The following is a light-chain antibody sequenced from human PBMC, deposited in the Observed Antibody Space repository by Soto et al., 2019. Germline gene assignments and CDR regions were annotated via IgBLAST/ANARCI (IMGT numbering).Light chain of an antibody. CDR1: QSVNSN. V-gene: IGKV3-15*01. CDR2: GAS. Sequence: EIVMTQSPATLSVSPGERATLSCRASQSVNSNLAWYQQKPGQAPRLLIYGASTRAIGVPARVSGSGSGTEFTLTISSLQSEDFAVYFCQHYNNWPTFGQGTKVEIK. J-gene: IGKJ1*01. CDR3: QHYNNWPT.